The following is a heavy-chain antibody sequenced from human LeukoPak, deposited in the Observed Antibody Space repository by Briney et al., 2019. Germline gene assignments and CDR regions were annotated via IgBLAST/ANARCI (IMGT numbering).Heavy chain of an antibody. CDR3: ARGDIVVVPAAIQSDY. J-gene: IGHJ4*02. V-gene: IGHV1-46*03. CDR1: GYTFTSYY. CDR2: INPSGGST. Sequence: ASVKVSCKASGYTFTSYYMHWVRQAPGQGLEWMGIINPSGGSTSYAQKFQGIVTMNRDTSTSTVYMELSRLRSEDTAVYYCARGDIVVVPAAIQSDYWGQGTLVTVSS. D-gene: IGHD2-2*02.